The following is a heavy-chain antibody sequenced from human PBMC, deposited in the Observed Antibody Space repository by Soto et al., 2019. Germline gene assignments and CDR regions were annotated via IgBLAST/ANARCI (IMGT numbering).Heavy chain of an antibody. Sequence: QVQLVQSGAEVKKPGASVKVSCQASGYNFISYYMHWVRQAPGQGLEWMGRINPGGGSTSYAQKFQGRVTMTRDTSTRTVYMELTNLRSDDTAVYYCARDPEWEDFDYWGQETLVTVSS. CDR3: ARDPEWEDFDY. V-gene: IGHV1-46*01. CDR2: INPGGGST. J-gene: IGHJ4*02. D-gene: IGHD1-26*01. CDR1: GYNFISYY.